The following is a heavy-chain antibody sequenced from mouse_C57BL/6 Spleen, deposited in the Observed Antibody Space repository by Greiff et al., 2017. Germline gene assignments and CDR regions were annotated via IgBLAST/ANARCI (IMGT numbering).Heavy chain of an antibody. CDR3: AREGYYGSSYYWYFDV. Sequence: EVKLVESGGGLVKPGGSLKLSCAASGFTFSDYGMHWVRQAPEKGLEWVAYISSGSSTIYYADTVKGRFTISRDNAKNTLFLQMTSLRSEDTAMYHCAREGYYGSSYYWYFDVWGTGTTVTVSS. CDR1: GFTFSDYG. CDR2: ISSGSSTI. V-gene: IGHV5-17*01. J-gene: IGHJ1*03. D-gene: IGHD1-1*01.